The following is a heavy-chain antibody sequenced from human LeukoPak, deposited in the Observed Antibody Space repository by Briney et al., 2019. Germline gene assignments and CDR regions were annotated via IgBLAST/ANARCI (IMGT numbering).Heavy chain of an antibody. Sequence: GESLKISCKGSGYSFTNYWIAWVRQMPGKGLEWMGIIYPGDSDARYSPSFQGRVTISVDKSISTAYLQWSSLKTSDTALYYCATGRGSGWLDNWFDPWGQGTLVTVSS. V-gene: IGHV5-51*01. CDR1: GYSFTNYW. D-gene: IGHD6-19*01. J-gene: IGHJ5*02. CDR2: IYPGDSDA. CDR3: ATGRGSGWLDNWFDP.